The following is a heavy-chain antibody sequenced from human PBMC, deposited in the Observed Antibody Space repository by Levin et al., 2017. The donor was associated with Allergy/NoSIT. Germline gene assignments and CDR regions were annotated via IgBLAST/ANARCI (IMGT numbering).Heavy chain of an antibody. CDR1: GFTVSSNY. CDR3: GREWSGSYTGYFDY. CDR2: IYSGGTT. Sequence: GESLKISCAASGFTVSSNYMTWVRQAPGKGLEWVSLIYSGGTTYYADSVKGRFTISRDNSKNTLCLQMNSLRAEDTAVYYCGREWSGSYTGYFDYWGQGTLVTVSS. D-gene: IGHD1-26*01. J-gene: IGHJ4*02. V-gene: IGHV3-53*01.